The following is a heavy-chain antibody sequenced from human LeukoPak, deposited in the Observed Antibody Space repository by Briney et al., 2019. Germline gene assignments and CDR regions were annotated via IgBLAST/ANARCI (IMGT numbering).Heavy chain of an antibody. Sequence: GGSLRLSCAASGFTFSSYWMHWVRQAPGKGLEWVANIKEDGSEKYYVDSVKGRFTISRDNAKTSLYLQMNSLRTEDTAVYYCASGRGGSYWGQGTLVTVSS. CDR2: IKEDGSEK. CDR1: GFTFSSYW. J-gene: IGHJ4*02. CDR3: ASGRGGSY. V-gene: IGHV3-7*01. D-gene: IGHD1-26*01.